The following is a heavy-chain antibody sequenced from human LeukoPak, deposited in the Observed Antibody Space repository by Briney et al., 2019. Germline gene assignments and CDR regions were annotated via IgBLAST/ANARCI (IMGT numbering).Heavy chain of an antibody. V-gene: IGHV4-59*01. J-gene: IGHJ5*02. Sequence: SETLSLTCNVSGDSISSYSWSWIRQPPGKGLEWIGYISSSGSTNYSPSLKSRVTISVDTSKNQFSLKLSSVTAADTAVYYCARVSWPGRGSRFDPWGQGTLVTVSS. CDR2: ISSSGST. D-gene: IGHD3-16*01. CDR3: ARVSWPGRGSRFDP. CDR1: GDSISSYS.